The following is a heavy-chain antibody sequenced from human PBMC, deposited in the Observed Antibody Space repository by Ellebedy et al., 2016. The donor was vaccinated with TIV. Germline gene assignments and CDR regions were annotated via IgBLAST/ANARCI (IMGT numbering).Heavy chain of an antibody. CDR1: GFTFSSYA. V-gene: IGHV3-23*01. Sequence: PGGSLRLSCVASGFTFSSYAMSWVRQAPGKGLDWVSAISGTGSSTTHYADSVKGRFTISRDNAKNSLYLQMNSLRDEDTAVYYCARGGGERLRYAFDLWGQGTMVTVSS. D-gene: IGHD4-17*01. CDR2: ISGTGSSTT. J-gene: IGHJ3*01. CDR3: ARGGGERLRYAFDL.